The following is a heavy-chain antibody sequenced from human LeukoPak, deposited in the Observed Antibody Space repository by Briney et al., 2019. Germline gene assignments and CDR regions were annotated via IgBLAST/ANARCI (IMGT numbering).Heavy chain of an antibody. D-gene: IGHD3-10*01. CDR1: GGPINISNYY. J-gene: IGHJ4*02. CDR2: IYYSGST. V-gene: IGHV4-39*01. Sequence: PSDTLPLTCTVSGGPINISNYYWAWIRQPPAKGLEWIGCIYYSGSTYDNPSLKSRVTISVDTSKNRFSLELSFVTAADTAVYYCARQNWNYFQHPGDVGYWGQGTLVTVS. CDR3: ARQNWNYFQHPGDVGY.